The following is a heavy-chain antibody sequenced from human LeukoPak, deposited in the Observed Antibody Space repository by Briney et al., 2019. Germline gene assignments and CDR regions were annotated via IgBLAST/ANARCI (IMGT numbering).Heavy chain of an antibody. CDR2: IIPIFGTA. D-gene: IGHD6-19*01. CDR1: GGTFSSYA. Sequence: SVKGSCKASGGTFSSYAISWVRQTPGQVLEWMGGIIPIFGTANYAQKFQGRVTITADESTSTAYMELSSLRSEDTAVYYCAREAGNWFDPWGQGTLVTVSS. CDR3: AREAGNWFDP. V-gene: IGHV1-69*13. J-gene: IGHJ5*02.